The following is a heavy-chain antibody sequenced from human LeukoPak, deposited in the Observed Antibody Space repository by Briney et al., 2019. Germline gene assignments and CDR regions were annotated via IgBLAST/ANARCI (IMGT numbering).Heavy chain of an antibody. CDR1: GYTFTGCY. D-gene: IGHD3-22*01. CDR2: INPNSGGT. Sequence: ASVTVSCKASGYTFTGCYIHWVRQAHGQGLEWMGFINPNSGGTNYAQKFQGRGRITRDTSIGTAYMELSRLSSDDEAMYYCARVGYSYDSSGYYQFDYWGQGTMVSVRS. J-gene: IGHJ4*02. V-gene: IGHV1-2*02. CDR3: ARVGYSYDSSGYYQFDY.